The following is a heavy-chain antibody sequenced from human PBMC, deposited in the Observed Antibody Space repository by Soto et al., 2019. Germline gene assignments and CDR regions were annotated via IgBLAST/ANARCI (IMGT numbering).Heavy chain of an antibody. CDR1: GGSISSGGYS. D-gene: IGHD6-13*01. CDR3: ARVIAAAGTAGWFDP. Sequence: QLQLQESGSGLVKPSQTLSLTCAVSGGSISSGGYSWSWIRQPPGKGLEWIGYIYHSGSTYYNPSLKSRVTLSVERSKNQFSLQLRSVTAADTAVYYCARVIAAAGTAGWFDPWGQGTLVTVSS. V-gene: IGHV4-30-2*01. J-gene: IGHJ5*02. CDR2: IYHSGST.